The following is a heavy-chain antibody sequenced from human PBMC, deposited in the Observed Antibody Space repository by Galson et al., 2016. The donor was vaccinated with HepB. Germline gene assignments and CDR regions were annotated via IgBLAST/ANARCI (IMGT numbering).Heavy chain of an antibody. Sequence: SVKVSCKASGYTFTSFGINWVRQATGQGLEWVAWMSPNSDNRGSAQKFQGRVTLTRDASINTAYMELSSLTSEDTAVYYCARGPYLNGLDVWGQGTTVTVSS. D-gene: IGHD2-2*02. V-gene: IGHV1-8*01. CDR3: ARGPYLNGLDV. CDR2: MSPNSDNR. CDR1: GYTFTSFG. J-gene: IGHJ6*02.